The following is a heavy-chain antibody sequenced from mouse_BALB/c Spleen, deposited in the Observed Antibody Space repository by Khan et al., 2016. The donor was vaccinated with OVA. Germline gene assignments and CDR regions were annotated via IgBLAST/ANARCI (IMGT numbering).Heavy chain of an antibody. Sequence: QVRLQQSGPGLVQPSQSLSITCTVSGFSLTSYGVHWVRQSPGKGLEWLGVIWSGGSTDYNAAFISRLSISKDNSKSQVFFKMNSLQDNDTAIYYCARNYDYDEGLAYWGQGTLVTVSA. D-gene: IGHD2-4*01. V-gene: IGHV2-2*02. CDR3: ARNYDYDEGLAY. CDR2: IWSGGST. J-gene: IGHJ3*01. CDR1: GFSLTSYG.